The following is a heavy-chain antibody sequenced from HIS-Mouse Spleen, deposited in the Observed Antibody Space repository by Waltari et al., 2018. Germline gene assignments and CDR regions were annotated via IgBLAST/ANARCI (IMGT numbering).Heavy chain of an antibody. J-gene: IGHJ4*02. V-gene: IGHV3-33*06. Sequence: QVQLVESGGGVVQPGRSLRLSCAASGFTFSSYGMHWVRQAQGKGVEWWEVIWYDVSNKYYADSVKGRFTISRDNSKNTLYLQMNSLRAEDTAVYYCAKGGLMVYAIGDYWGQGTLVTVSS. CDR3: AKGGLMVYAIGDY. D-gene: IGHD2-8*01. CDR2: IWYDVSNK. CDR1: GFTFSSYG.